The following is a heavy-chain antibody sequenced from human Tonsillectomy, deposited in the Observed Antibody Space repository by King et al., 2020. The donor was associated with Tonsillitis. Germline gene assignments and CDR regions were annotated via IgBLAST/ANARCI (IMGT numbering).Heavy chain of an antibody. V-gene: IGHV1-69*04. Sequence: QLVQSGAEVKKPGSSVKVSCKASGGTFSSYAFSWVRQAPGQGLEWMGRIIPILGIANYAQRFQGRVTITADKTTSTAYMELSSLRSEDAAVYYCAREKGPVHRVYGGQGPLVTAPS. CDR3: AREKGPVHRVY. CDR1: GGTFSSYA. D-gene: IGHD1-14*01. J-gene: IGHJ4*02. CDR2: IIPILGIA.